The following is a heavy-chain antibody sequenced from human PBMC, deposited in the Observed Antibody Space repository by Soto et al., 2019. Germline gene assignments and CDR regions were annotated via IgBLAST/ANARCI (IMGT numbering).Heavy chain of an antibody. J-gene: IGHJ5*02. CDR1: GFTFSDYS. CDR2: ISSSSSYI. V-gene: IGHV3-21*01. D-gene: IGHD3-3*01. CDR3: ARDGPMYYDFWSGYYTGWFDP. Sequence: GGSLRLSCAASGFTFSDYSMNWVRQAPGKGLEWVSSISSSSSYIYYADSVKGRFTISRDNAKNSLYLQMNSLRAEDTAVYYCARDGPMYYDFWSGYYTGWFDPWGQGTLVTVSS.